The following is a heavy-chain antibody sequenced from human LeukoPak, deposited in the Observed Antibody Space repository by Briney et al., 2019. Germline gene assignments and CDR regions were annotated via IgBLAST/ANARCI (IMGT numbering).Heavy chain of an antibody. CDR2: INWDSGYI. D-gene: IGHD2-8*01. J-gene: IGHJ4*02. Sequence: GGSLRLSCAASGFTFEGCGMHWVRQAPGKGPEWVSSINWDSGYIEYADSVRGRFTISRDNAKNSLYLQMNSLKAGDTALYYCAREGSVCSNGICRYFDFWGQGTLVTVSS. CDR3: AREGSVCSNGICRYFDF. V-gene: IGHV3-9*01. CDR1: GFTFEGCG.